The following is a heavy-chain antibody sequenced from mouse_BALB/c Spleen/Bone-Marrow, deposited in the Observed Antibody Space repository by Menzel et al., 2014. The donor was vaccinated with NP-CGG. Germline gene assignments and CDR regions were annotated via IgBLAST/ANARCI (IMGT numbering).Heavy chain of an antibody. V-gene: IGHV1-14*01. J-gene: IGHJ4*01. D-gene: IGHD2-2*01. CDR1: GYTFTSYV. CDR2: VNPYNDGT. Sequence: EVQLQQSGPELVKPGASVKMSCKASGYTFTSYVMHWVKQKPGQGLEWIGYVNPYNDGTKYNEKFKTKATLTVDKSSSTAYMQLSSLTSEDSAVNYCAARLSHLAMDYWGQGTSVTVSS. CDR3: AARLSHLAMDY.